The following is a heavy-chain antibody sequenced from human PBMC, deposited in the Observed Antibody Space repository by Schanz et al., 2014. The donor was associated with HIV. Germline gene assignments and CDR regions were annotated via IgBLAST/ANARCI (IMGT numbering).Heavy chain of an antibody. CDR2: ISSGNRYI. CDR1: GFTFDDYI. CDR3: ARSPSYGMDV. J-gene: IGHJ6*02. V-gene: IGHV3-21*02. Sequence: EVQLVESGGGVVRPGGSLRLSCAASGFTFDDYIMSWVRQAPGKGLEWVSAISSGNRYIYYADSVKGRFTISRDNAKNPLYLQMNRLRAEDTAVYYCARSPSYGMDVWGQGTTVTVSS.